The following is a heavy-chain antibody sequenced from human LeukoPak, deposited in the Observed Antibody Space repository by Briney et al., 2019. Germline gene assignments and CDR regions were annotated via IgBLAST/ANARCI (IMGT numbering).Heavy chain of an antibody. CDR2: ISGSGGST. Sequence: GGSLRLSCAASGFTFSSYAMSWVRQAPGKGLEWDSAISGSGGSTYYADSVKGRFTISRDNSKNTLYLQMNSLRAEDTAVYYCATYRPLTIAVAGRDYWGQGTLVTVSS. D-gene: IGHD6-19*01. CDR1: GFTFSSYA. CDR3: ATYRPLTIAVAGRDY. J-gene: IGHJ4*02. V-gene: IGHV3-23*01.